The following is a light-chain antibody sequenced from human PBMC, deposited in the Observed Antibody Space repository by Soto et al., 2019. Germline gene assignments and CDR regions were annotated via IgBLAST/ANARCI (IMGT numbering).Light chain of an antibody. CDR2: DAS. CDR3: QQRSNWPKT. J-gene: IGKJ1*01. CDR1: QSISSY. Sequence: EIVLTQSPATLSLSPGERATLSCRASQSISSYVAWYQQKPGQAPRLLIYDASNRASGIPARFSGSGSGKDFPLIISSLEPEVFAVYYCQQRSNWPKTFGQGTKV. V-gene: IGKV3-11*01.